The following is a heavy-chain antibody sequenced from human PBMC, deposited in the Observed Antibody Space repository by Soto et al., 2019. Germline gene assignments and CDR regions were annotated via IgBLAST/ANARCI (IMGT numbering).Heavy chain of an antibody. CDR3: ARAGVPAAISSVGYYYYYGMDV. V-gene: IGHV4-4*07. J-gene: IGHJ6*02. CDR1: GGSISSYY. D-gene: IGHD2-2*01. CDR2: IYTSGST. Sequence: PSETLSLTCTVSGGSISSYYWSWIRQPAGKGLEWIGRIYTSGSTNYNPSLKGRVTVSVDTSKNQFSLKLSSVTAADTAVYYCARAGVPAAISSVGYYYYYGMDVWGQGTTVTVSS.